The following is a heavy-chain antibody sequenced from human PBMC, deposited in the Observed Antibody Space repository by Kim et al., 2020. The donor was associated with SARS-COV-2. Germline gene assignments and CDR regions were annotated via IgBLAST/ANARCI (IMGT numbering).Heavy chain of an antibody. V-gene: IGHV3-23*01. J-gene: IGHJ4*02. D-gene: IGHD6-6*01. Sequence: YPASVKGRFTISRDNSKNTLYLQMNRLRAEDTAIYYCAKDFTISSAYYFDSWGQGTLVTVSS. CDR3: AKDFTISSAYYFDS.